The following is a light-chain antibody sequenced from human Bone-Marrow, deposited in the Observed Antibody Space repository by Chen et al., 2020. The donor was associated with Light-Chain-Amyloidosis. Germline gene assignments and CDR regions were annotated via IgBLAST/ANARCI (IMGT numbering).Light chain of an antibody. CDR1: QTISSNY. J-gene: IGKJ4*01. Sequence: EIVLTQSPGTLFLSPGEGANLSCSTSQTISSNYLTRYQQKCGQAPRLLNFGSSSRATDIPDRFTGNGSRTDFTLTINRLTPEDFAMYYCQQYGTSPLTFGGWTKVEIK. V-gene: IGKV3-20*01. CDR3: QQYGTSPLT. CDR2: GSS.